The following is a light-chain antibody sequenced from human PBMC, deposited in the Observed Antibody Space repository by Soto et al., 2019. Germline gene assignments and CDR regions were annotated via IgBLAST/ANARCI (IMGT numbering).Light chain of an antibody. CDR1: NSDVGGYDF. J-gene: IGLJ2*01. Sequence: QSALTQPASVSGSPGQSITISCIGTNSDVGGYDFVSWYQQHPGKAPKLLIYEVSNRPSGVSNRFSGSKSGNTASLTISGLQAEDEADYYCSSFTVTITVLFGGGTKVTV. V-gene: IGLV2-14*01. CDR2: EVS. CDR3: SSFTVTITVL.